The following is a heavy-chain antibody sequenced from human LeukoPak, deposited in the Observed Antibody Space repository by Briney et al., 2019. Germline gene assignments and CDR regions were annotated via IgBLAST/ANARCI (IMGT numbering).Heavy chain of an antibody. D-gene: IGHD2-21*02. Sequence: PGGSLRLSCAASGFTFSSYGMHWVRQAPGKGLEWVAVISYDGSNKYYADSVKGRFTISRDNSKNTLYLQMNSLRAEVTAVYYCAKDLREHIVVVTAIGPDYWGQGTLVTVSS. CDR2: ISYDGSNK. J-gene: IGHJ4*02. CDR3: AKDLREHIVVVTAIGPDY. V-gene: IGHV3-30*18. CDR1: GFTFSSYG.